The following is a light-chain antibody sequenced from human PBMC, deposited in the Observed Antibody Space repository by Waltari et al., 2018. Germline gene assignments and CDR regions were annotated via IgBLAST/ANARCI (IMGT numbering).Light chain of an antibody. V-gene: IGLV2-23*02. CDR3: CSYAGSATPVL. Sequence: QSALTQAASVSGSPGQSITISCAGTSSDVGDYKYVSWYQQHPGKAPKLMLYDVTKRPSGVSNRFSGSKSASTASLIISGLQAEDEADYYCCSYAGSATPVLFGGGTKLTVL. CDR1: SSDVGDYKY. J-gene: IGLJ2*01. CDR2: DVT.